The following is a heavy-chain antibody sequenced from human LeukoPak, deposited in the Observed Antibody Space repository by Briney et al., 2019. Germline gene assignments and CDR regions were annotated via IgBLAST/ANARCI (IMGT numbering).Heavy chain of an antibody. V-gene: IGHV4-34*01. J-gene: IGHJ4*02. CDR1: GASFSGYS. D-gene: IGHD3-10*01. Sequence: SETLSLTCAISGASFSGYSWTWIRQPPGKGLEWIGEFSHTGSPIYNPSLKSRVNISIDTSKNQFSLRLTSVTAADTAVYFCARPRLLFGSGPILVWGQGTLVTVSS. CDR3: ARPRLLFGSGPILV. CDR2: FSHTGSP.